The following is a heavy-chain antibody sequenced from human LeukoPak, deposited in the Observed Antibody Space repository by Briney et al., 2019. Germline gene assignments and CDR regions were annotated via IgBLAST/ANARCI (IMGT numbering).Heavy chain of an antibody. D-gene: IGHD6-19*01. V-gene: IGHV3-20*04. CDR1: GFTFDDYG. Sequence: GGSLRLSCAASGFTFDDYGVSGVGQAPGKGREWFSGINWNGGSTGYADSVKGRFTISRDNAKNSLYLQMNSLRAEDTALYYCARDRGSGGSGWLNWFDPWGQGTLVTVSS. CDR3: ARDRGSGGSGWLNWFDP. CDR2: INWNGGST. J-gene: IGHJ5*02.